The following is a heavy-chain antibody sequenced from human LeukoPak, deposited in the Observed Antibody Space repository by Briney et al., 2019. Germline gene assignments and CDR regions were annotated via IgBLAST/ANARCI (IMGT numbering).Heavy chain of an antibody. J-gene: IGHJ5*02. V-gene: IGHV1-69*05. CDR1: GYTFTSYG. CDR3: ARDRRRGIDP. D-gene: IGHD3-16*01. CDR2: IIPIFGTA. Sequence: SVKVSCKASGYTFTSYGISWARQAPGQGLEWMGRIIPIFGTANYAQKFQGRVTITTDESTSTAYMELSSLRSEDTAVYYCARDRRRGIDPWGQGTLVTVSS.